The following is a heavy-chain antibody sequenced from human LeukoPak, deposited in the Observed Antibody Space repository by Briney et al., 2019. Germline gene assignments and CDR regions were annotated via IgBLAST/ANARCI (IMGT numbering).Heavy chain of an antibody. CDR2: IYGSGST. CDR3: ARQLSGSNGGYYYYYMDV. Sequence: PSETLSLTCTVSGASISSWYWSWIRQPPGKGLEWIGDIYGSGSTNYNPSLKSRVTISVDTSKNQFSLKLSSVTAADTAVYYCARQLSGSNGGYYYYYMDVWGKGTTVTVSS. CDR1: GASISSWY. J-gene: IGHJ6*03. V-gene: IGHV4-59*08. D-gene: IGHD3-10*01.